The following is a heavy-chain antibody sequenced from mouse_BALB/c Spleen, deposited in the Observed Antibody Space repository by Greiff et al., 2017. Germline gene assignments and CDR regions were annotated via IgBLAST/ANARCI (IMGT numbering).Heavy chain of an antibody. V-gene: IGHV1S81*02. Sequence: VQLQQPGAELVKPGASVKLSCKASGYTFTSYWMHWVKQRPGQGLEWIGEINPSNGRTNYNEKFKSKATLTVDKSSSTAYMQLSSLTSEDSAVGGGGRWVWTTAPYYAMDYWGQGTSVTVSS. CDR1: GYTFTSYW. J-gene: IGHJ4*01. D-gene: IGHD1-2*01. CDR3: GRWVWTTAPYYAMDY. CDR2: INPSNGRT.